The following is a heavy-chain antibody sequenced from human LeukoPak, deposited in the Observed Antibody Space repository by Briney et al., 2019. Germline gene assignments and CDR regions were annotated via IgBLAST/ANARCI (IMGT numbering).Heavy chain of an antibody. V-gene: IGHV3-33*06. J-gene: IGHJ4*02. CDR3: AKDTTTSRRGFDY. CDR2: IWYDGSNK. D-gene: IGHD3-10*01. Sequence: GMSLRLSCAASGFTFSSYGMHWVRQAPGRGLEWVAVIWYDGSNKYYADSVKGRFTTSRDNSNNTLYLQITSLRAEDTAVFYCAKDTTTSRRGFDYWGQGILVTVSS. CDR1: GFTFSSYG.